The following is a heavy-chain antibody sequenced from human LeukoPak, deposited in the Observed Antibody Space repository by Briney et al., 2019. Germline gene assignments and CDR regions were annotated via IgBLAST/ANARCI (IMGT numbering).Heavy chain of an antibody. V-gene: IGHV4-30-4*01. CDR3: ARDKRWSLYSYGLGGFDY. J-gene: IGHJ4*02. CDR1: GGSISSGDYY. Sequence: PSETLSLTCTVSGGSISSGDYYWSWIRQPPGKGLEWIGYIYYSGSTYYNPSLKSRVTISVDTSKNQFSLKLSSVTAADTAVYYCARDKRWSLYSYGLGGFDYWGQGTLVTVSS. D-gene: IGHD5-18*01. CDR2: IYYSGST.